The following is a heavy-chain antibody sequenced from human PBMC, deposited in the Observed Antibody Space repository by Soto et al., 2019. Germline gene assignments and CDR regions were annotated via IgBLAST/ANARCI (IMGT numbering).Heavy chain of an antibody. CDR2: VYHNENT. Sequence: SETLSLTCTVSGGSINDSGYYWGWIRQPPGKGLEWIGTVYHNENTYYNPSLKSRVTISVDTAKNQFSLNLRSVTAADTAIYFCARRERYYGSPGWFDPWGQGALVTVSS. V-gene: IGHV4-39*01. CDR3: ARRERYYGSPGWFDP. J-gene: IGHJ5*02. CDR1: GGSINDSGYY. D-gene: IGHD3-16*01.